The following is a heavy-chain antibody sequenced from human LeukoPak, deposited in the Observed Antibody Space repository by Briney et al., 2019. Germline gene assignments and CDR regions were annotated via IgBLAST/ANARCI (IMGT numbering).Heavy chain of an antibody. CDR1: GFTFSSYA. J-gene: IGHJ4*02. CDR3: AKVVGTGTTPTDY. D-gene: IGHD1-1*01. CDR2: ISASGSNT. Sequence: PGGSLRLSCVASGFTFSSYAMTWVRQAPGRGLECVSVISASGSNTDYADSVKGRFTISRDNSKNMVFLQMKSLRAEDTAVYYCAKVVGTGTTPTDYWGQGTLVTVSS. V-gene: IGHV3-23*01.